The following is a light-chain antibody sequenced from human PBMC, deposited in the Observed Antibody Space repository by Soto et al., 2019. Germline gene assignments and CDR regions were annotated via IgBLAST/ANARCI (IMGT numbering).Light chain of an antibody. CDR3: CSYAGGSNV. CDR2: EGS. Sequence: LTQPASVSGSPGQSITISCTGTSSDVGNYKFVSWYQQHPGKAPKLMIYEGSKRPSGVSNRFSGSKSGNTASLTISGLQAEDEADYFCCSYAGGSNVFGTGTKVTVL. J-gene: IGLJ1*01. CDR1: SSDVGNYKF. V-gene: IGLV2-23*03.